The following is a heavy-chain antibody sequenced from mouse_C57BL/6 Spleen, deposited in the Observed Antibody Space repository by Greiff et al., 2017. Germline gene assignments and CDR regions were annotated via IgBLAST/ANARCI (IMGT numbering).Heavy chain of an antibody. V-gene: IGHV1-4*01. Sequence: QVQLQQSGAELARPGASVKMSCKASGYTFTSYTMHWVKQRPGQGLEWIGYINPSSGYTKYNQKFKDKATLTADKSSSTAYMQLSSLTSEDSAVYYCARSGLYSNEGFDYWGQGTTRTVSS. CDR3: ARSGLYSNEGFDY. CDR1: GYTFTSYT. J-gene: IGHJ2*01. D-gene: IGHD2-5*01. CDR2: INPSSGYT.